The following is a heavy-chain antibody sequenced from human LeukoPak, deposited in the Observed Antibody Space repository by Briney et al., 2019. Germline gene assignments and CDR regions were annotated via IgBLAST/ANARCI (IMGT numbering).Heavy chain of an antibody. Sequence: ASVKVSCKASGYTFTSYGISWVRQAPGQGLERMGWISAYNGNTNYAQKLQGRVTMTTDTSTSTAYMELRSLRSDDTAVYYCARDPDIVVVPAAITPHFDYWGQGTLVTVSS. CDR1: GYTFTSYG. CDR2: ISAYNGNT. D-gene: IGHD2-2*02. CDR3: ARDPDIVVVPAAITPHFDY. J-gene: IGHJ4*02. V-gene: IGHV1-18*01.